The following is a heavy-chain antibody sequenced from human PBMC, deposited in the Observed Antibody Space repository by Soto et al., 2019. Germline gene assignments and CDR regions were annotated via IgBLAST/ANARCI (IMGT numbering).Heavy chain of an antibody. V-gene: IGHV4-34*01. CDR3: ARGTDWFDT. CDR2: INHSGST. CDR1: GGPFSGYY. J-gene: IGHJ5*02. D-gene: IGHD4-17*01. Sequence: SETLSLTCAVYGGPFSGYYWSWIRQPPGKGLEWIGEINHSGSTNYNPSLKSRVTISVDTSKNQFSLKLSSVTAADTAVYYCARGTDWFDTWGQGTLVTVSS.